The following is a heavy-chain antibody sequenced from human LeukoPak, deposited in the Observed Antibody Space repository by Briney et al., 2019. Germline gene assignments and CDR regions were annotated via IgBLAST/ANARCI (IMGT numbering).Heavy chain of an antibody. V-gene: IGHV3-30*02. CDR1: GFTFSSYG. J-gene: IGHJ6*03. CDR2: IRYDGSNK. CDR3: AKDVTTNYMDV. D-gene: IGHD4-17*01. Sequence: GFLRLSCAASGFTFSSYGMHWVRQAPGKGLEWVAFIRYDGSNKYYADSVKGRFTISRDNSKNTLYLQMNSLRAEDTAVYYCAKDVTTNYMDVWGKGTTVTVSS.